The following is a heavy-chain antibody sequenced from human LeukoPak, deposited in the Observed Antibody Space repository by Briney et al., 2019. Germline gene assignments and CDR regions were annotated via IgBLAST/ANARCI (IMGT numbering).Heavy chain of an antibody. V-gene: IGHV4-61*02. J-gene: IGHJ5*02. D-gene: IGHD5-24*01. CDR1: GGSISSGSYY. CDR2: IYTSGST. Sequence: SQTLSLTCTVSGGSISSGSYYWSWIRQPAGKGLEWIGRIYTSGSTNYNPSLKSRVTISVDTPKNQFSLKLSSVTAADTAVYYCARDGEDGYDLYSWFDPWGQGTLVTVSS. CDR3: ARDGEDGYDLYSWFDP.